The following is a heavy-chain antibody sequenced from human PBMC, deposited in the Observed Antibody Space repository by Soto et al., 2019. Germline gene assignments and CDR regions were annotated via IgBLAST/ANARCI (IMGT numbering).Heavy chain of an antibody. CDR1: GFSVSDHY. J-gene: IGHJ6*02. Sequence: EVQLAESGGSLIQPGGSLRLSCAASGFSVSDHYMSWVRQAPGKGLEWVSVIYSGGQSFYADSVKGRFSTSRDNTKNTLFLQMNSLRAEVTAVYHCVHYYDTGDYLTYGMDVWGQGTTVTVS. D-gene: IGHD3-22*01. CDR3: VHYYDTGDYLTYGMDV. V-gene: IGHV3-53*01. CDR2: IYSGGQS.